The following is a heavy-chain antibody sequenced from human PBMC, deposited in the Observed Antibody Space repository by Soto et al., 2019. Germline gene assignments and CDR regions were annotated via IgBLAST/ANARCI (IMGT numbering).Heavy chain of an antibody. J-gene: IGHJ6*02. CDR3: ARDAEATGLAMDV. Sequence: EVHLVESGGGLVQPGGSLRLSCAASGFTVSSNYMSWVRHAPGKGLGWGSVIYSAGSTYYADSVKGRFTISRDKSKNTLDLQMNSVRAEDKAVYYCARDAEATGLAMDVWGQGTTVTVSS. CDR2: IYSAGST. CDR1: GFTVSSNY. V-gene: IGHV3-66*01.